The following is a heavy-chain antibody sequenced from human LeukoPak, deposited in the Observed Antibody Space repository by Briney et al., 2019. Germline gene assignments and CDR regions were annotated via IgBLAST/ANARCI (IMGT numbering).Heavy chain of an antibody. J-gene: IGHJ4*02. V-gene: IGHV3-74*01. CDR1: GLSFSSYW. D-gene: IGHD4-23*01. CDR3: TRDHYGGNSDY. CDR2: INTDGSAT. Sequence: GGSLRLSCAASGLSFSSYWMHWVRQAPGKGLLWVSRINTDGSATYYADSVKGRFTISRDNAKNTLYLQMNSLRAEDTAVYYCTRDHYGGNSDYWGQGTLVTVSS.